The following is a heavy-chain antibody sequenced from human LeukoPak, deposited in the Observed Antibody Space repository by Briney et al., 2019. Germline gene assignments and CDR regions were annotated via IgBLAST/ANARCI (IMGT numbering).Heavy chain of an antibody. Sequence: SETLSLTCAVYGGSFSGYYWSWVRQPPGKGLEWIGEINHSGSTNYNPSLKSRVTISVDTSKNQFSLKLSSVTAADTAVYYCASLWPYQLSAFDIWGQGTMVTVSS. CDR2: INHSGST. CDR3: ASLWPYQLSAFDI. V-gene: IGHV4-34*01. D-gene: IGHD2-2*01. CDR1: GGSFSGYY. J-gene: IGHJ3*02.